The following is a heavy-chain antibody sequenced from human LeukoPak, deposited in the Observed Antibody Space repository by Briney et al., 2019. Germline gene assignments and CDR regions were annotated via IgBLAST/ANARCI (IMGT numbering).Heavy chain of an antibody. Sequence: ASVKVSCKASGYTFTQYYIHWVRQAPGQGLEWMGWISPNSGATNYAQSFQGRVTMTRDTSTNTAHMELSRLRSDDTAVYYCARGDCSVSGCHGGNWFDPWGQGTPVTVSS. V-gene: IGHV1-2*02. CDR2: ISPNSGAT. CDR1: GYTFTQYY. J-gene: IGHJ5*02. CDR3: ARGDCSVSGCHGGNWFDP. D-gene: IGHD2-15*01.